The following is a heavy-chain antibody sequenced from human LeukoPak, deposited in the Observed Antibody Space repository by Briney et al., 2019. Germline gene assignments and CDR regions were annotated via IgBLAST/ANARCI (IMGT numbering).Heavy chain of an antibody. J-gene: IGHJ5*02. CDR1: GGSLSSGDYY. V-gene: IGHV4-61*08. Sequence: SETLSLTCTVSGGSLSSGDYYWSWIRQPPGKGLEWIGYIYYSGTTIYNPSLKSRLTISLDTSKNQFSLNLSSVTAADTAVYYGSGSSNWFDPWGQGTLVTVSS. CDR2: IYYSGTT. CDR3: SGSSNWFDP.